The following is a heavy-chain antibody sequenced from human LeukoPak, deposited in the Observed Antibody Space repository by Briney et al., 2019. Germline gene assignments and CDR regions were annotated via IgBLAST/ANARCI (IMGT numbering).Heavy chain of an antibody. Sequence: GGSLRLSCAASGFTFSSYAMSWVRQTPGKGLEWVSAISGSGGSTYYADSVKGRFTISRDNSKNTLYLQMNSLRAEDTAVYYCAKDLENPDLGIFDYWGQGTLVTVPS. V-gene: IGHV3-23*01. CDR3: AKDLENPDLGIFDY. CDR2: ISGSGGST. D-gene: IGHD7-27*01. J-gene: IGHJ4*02. CDR1: GFTFSSYA.